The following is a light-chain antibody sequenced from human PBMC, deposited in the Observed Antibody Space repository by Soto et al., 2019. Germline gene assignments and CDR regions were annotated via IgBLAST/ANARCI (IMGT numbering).Light chain of an antibody. Sequence: DIQMTQSPSTLSASVGDRIIITCRASESISSWLAWYQQKPGKAPKLLIYKASTLESGVPSRFSASGSGTEFTLTISSLQPDDSATYFCHQYSASHTFGVGTKVEIK. CDR2: KAS. CDR3: HQYSASHT. CDR1: ESISSW. V-gene: IGKV1-5*03. J-gene: IGKJ4*01.